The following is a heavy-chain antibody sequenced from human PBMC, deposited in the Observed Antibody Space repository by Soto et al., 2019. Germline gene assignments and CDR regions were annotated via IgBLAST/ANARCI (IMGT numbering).Heavy chain of an antibody. CDR1: GYTLTELS. CDR2: CDPEDGET. Sequence: ASVKGSCKVSGYTLTELSMHWVRQAPGKGLEWMGGCDPEDGETIYAQKFQGRVTMTEDTSTDTAYMELSSLRSEDTAVYYCATDLLRGRDVLRFNWFDPWGQGTLVTVSS. CDR3: ATDLLRGRDVLRFNWFDP. D-gene: IGHD2-15*01. J-gene: IGHJ5*02. V-gene: IGHV1-24*01.